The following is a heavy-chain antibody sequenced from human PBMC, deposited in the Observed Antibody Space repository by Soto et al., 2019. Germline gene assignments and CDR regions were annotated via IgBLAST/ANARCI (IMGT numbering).Heavy chain of an antibody. D-gene: IGHD2-15*01. J-gene: IGHJ6*03. CDR3: ARSYRRYCSGGSCYSYYYYYMDV. CDR1: GYSFTSYW. CDR2: IYPGDSDT. Sequence: PGESLKISCKGSGYSFTSYWIGWVRQMPGKGLEWMGIIYPGDSDTRYSPSFQGQVTISADKSISTAYLQWSSLKASDTAVYYCARSYRRYCSGGSCYSYYYYYMDVWGKGTTVTVSS. V-gene: IGHV5-51*01.